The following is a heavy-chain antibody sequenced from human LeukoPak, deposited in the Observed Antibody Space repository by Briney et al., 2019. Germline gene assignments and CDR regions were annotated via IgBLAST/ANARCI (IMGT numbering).Heavy chain of an antibody. J-gene: IGHJ4*02. Sequence: SETLSLTCAVYGGSFSGYYWSWIRQPPGKGLEWIGEINHSGSTTYNPALKSRITISVDTSKNLFSMKLSSVTAADTAVYYCARSSRTIFGVVIIPFDYWGQGTLVTVSS. CDR1: GGSFSGYY. D-gene: IGHD3-3*01. V-gene: IGHV4-34*01. CDR3: ARSSRTIFGVVIIPFDY. CDR2: INHSGST.